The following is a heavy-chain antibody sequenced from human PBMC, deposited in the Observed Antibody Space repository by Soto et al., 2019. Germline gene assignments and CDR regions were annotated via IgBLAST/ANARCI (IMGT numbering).Heavy chain of an antibody. CDR2: IIPILGIA. D-gene: IGHD3-3*01. CDR1: GGTFSSYT. CDR3: ARGGITIFGVVITPSVGPHMDV. V-gene: IGHV1-69*02. Sequence: GASVKLSCKASGGTFSSYTISWVRQAPGQGLEWMGRIIPILGIANYAQKFQGRVTITTDKSTSTAYMELSSLRSEDTAVYYCARGGITIFGVVITPSVGPHMDVWGKGTTVNVS. J-gene: IGHJ6*03.